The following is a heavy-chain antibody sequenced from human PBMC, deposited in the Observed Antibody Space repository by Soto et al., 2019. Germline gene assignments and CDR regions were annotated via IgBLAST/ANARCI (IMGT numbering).Heavy chain of an antibody. D-gene: IGHD2-2*01. CDR3: AKDMDVLVPAATTPGYFDY. Sequence: GGSLRLSCAASGFTFSSYSMNWVRQAPGKGLEWVSAISGSGTTAYYADSVKGRFTFSRDNSKKTMYLQMNSLRAEDTAVYYCAKDMDVLVPAATTPGYFDYWGQGTLVTVSS. CDR2: ISGSGTTA. V-gene: IGHV3-23*01. J-gene: IGHJ4*02. CDR1: GFTFSSYS.